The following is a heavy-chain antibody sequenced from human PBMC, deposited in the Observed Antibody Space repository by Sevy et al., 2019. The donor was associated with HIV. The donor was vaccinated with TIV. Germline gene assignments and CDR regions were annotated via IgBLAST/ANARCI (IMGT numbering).Heavy chain of an antibody. J-gene: IGHJ4*02. CDR1: GGSVSSGSYY. V-gene: IGHV4-61*01. Sequence: SETLSLTCTVSGGSVSSGSYYWSWIRQPPGKGLEWIGYIYYSGSTNYNPSLKSRVTISVDTSKNQFSLKLSSVTAADTAVYYCARAFYEVFDYWGQGTLVTVSS. D-gene: IGHD3-3*01. CDR2: IYYSGST. CDR3: ARAFYEVFDY.